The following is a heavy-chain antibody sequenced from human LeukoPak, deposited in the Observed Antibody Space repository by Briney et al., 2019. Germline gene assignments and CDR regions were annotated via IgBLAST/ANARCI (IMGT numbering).Heavy chain of an antibody. CDR2: ISSNGGST. J-gene: IGHJ4*02. V-gene: IGHV3-64D*09. CDR1: GSTFSNYA. D-gene: IGHD6-19*01. Sequence: PGGSLRLSCSASGSTFSNYAMHWVRQAPGKGLEYVSAISSNGGSTNYADSVKGRFTISRDNTKNTLYLQMGSLRAEDTAVYYCVKTIAVPGNFDYWGQGTLVTVSS. CDR3: VKTIAVPGNFDY.